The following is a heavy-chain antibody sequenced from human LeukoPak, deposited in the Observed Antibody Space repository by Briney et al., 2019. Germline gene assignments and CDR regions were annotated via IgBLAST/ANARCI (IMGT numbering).Heavy chain of an antibody. CDR1: GGSFSGYY. CDR2: INHSGST. V-gene: IGHV4-34*01. CDR3: ASKYCSGGSCPTDNYGN. D-gene: IGHD2-15*01. J-gene: IGHJ4*02. Sequence: SETLSLTSAVYGGSFSGYYWSWIRQPPGKGLEWIGEINHSGSTNYNPSLKSRVTISVDTSKNQFSLKLSSVTAADTAVYCCASKYCSGGSCPTDNYGNWGQGTLVTVSS.